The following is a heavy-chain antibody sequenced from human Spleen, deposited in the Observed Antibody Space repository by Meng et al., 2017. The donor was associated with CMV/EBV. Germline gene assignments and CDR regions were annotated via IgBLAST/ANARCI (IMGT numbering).Heavy chain of an antibody. CDR2: INSNSGGT. Sequence: VQRVQFGVGVKKPWASVKVSSKASGYTLPGYYMQWVRQAAGEGLEWMGWINSNSGGTNYAQKFQGRVTMTRDTSISTAYMELSRLRSDDTAVYYCASLTGDKVPWGQGTLVTVSS. V-gene: IGHV1-2*02. CDR3: ASLTGDKVP. J-gene: IGHJ5*02. D-gene: IGHD7-27*01. CDR1: GYTLPGYY.